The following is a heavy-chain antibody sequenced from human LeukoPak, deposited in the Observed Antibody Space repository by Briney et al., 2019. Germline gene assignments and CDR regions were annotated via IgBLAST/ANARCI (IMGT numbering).Heavy chain of an antibody. V-gene: IGHV4-30-2*01. Sequence: SQTLSLTCAVSGGSISSGGYSWSWIRQPPGKGLEWIGYIYHSGSTYYNPSLKSRVTISVDRSKNQFSLKLSSVTAADTAVYYRAGSIAAAGTAGEDWFDPWGQGTLVTVPS. J-gene: IGHJ5*02. CDR1: GGSISSGGYS. CDR2: IYHSGST. CDR3: AGSIAAAGTAGEDWFDP. D-gene: IGHD6-13*01.